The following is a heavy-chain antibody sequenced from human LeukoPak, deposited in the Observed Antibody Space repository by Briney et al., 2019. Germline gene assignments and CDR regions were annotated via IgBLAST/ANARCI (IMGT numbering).Heavy chain of an antibody. CDR3: VKECLVIINYYFDY. Sequence: WGSLTLSCSASGFTFSNYAMHWVRQAPGKGLEYVSVISSTGGSTYYADSVKGRITVSRDNSKNTLYLQMSSLRAEDTAVYYCVKECLVIINYYFDYWGQGTMAADSS. D-gene: IGHD3-22*01. V-gene: IGHV3-64D*06. CDR1: GFTFSNYA. J-gene: IGHJ4*02. CDR2: ISSTGGST.